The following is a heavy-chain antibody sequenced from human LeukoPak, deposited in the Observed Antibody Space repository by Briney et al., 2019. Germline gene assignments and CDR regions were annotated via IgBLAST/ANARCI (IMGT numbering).Heavy chain of an antibody. V-gene: IGHV1-46*01. CDR3: ARGGNGYSSSEAGDYYYYYMDV. CDR2: INPSGGST. D-gene: IGHD6-13*01. Sequence: ASVKVSCKASGYTFTSYYMHWVRQAPGQGLEWMGIINPSGGSTSYAQKFQGRVTMTRDMSTSTVYMVLSSLRSEDTAVYYCARGGNGYSSSEAGDYYYYYMDVWGKGTTVTVSS. J-gene: IGHJ6*03. CDR1: GYTFTSYY.